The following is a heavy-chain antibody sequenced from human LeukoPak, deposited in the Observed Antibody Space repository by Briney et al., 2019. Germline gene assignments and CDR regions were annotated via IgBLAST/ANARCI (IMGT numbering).Heavy chain of an antibody. CDR3: ARGLCGGDCYDY. Sequence: RGSLRLSCAASGFTFSNYHINWIRQAPGKGLEWVSSISDTSSYIYYADSVKGRFTISRDNAKNSLYLQMNSLRAEDTAVYYCARGLCGGDCYDYWGQGTLVTVSS. CDR1: GFTFSNYH. J-gene: IGHJ4*02. CDR2: ISDTSSYI. D-gene: IGHD2-21*01. V-gene: IGHV3-21*01.